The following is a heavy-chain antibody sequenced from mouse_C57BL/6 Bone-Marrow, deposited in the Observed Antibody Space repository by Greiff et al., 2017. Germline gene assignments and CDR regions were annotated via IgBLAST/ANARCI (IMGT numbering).Heavy chain of an antibody. Sequence: EVMLQQSGPELVKPGASVKISCKASGYTFTDYYMNWVKQSHGKSLEWIGDINPNNGGTSYNQKFKGKATLTVDKSSSTAYMELRSLTSEDSAVYYCARSRVYDYDGFDYWGQGTTLTVSS. V-gene: IGHV1-26*01. J-gene: IGHJ2*01. CDR2: INPNNGGT. CDR3: ARSRVYDYDGFDY. CDR1: GYTFTDYY. D-gene: IGHD2-4*01.